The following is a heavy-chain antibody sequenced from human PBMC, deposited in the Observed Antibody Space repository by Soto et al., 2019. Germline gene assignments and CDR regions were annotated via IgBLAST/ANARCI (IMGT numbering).Heavy chain of an antibody. Sequence: QVHLVQSGAEVTKPGASVKVSCKASGYTFTNYGINWVRRAPGQGLEWMGWISAHSGDTKYAQRFRDRVTMTTDTSTTTAYLELRSLTSDGTAVYYCARTITMRFLAPAHWGQGTLVTVSS. J-gene: IGHJ4*02. CDR1: GYTFTNYG. CDR2: ISAHSGDT. CDR3: ARTITMRFLAPAH. V-gene: IGHV1-18*01. D-gene: IGHD3-3*01.